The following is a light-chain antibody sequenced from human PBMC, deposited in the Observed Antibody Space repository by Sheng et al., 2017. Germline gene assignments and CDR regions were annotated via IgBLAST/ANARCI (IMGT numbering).Light chain of an antibody. CDR3: QQYGSSPYT. CDR1: QSVSGN. V-gene: IGKV3-20*01. CDR2: GSS. Sequence: EIVLTQSPGTLSLSPGERATLSCMTSQSVSGNVAWYQQKPGQSPRLLIYGSSSRATGIPDRFSGSGSGTDFTLTISRLEPEDFAVYYCQQYGSSPYTFGQGTKLEI. J-gene: IGKJ2*01.